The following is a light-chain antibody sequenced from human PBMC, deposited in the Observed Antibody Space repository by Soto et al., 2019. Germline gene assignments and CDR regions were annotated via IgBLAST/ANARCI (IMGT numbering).Light chain of an antibody. CDR2: SAV. CDR3: QQTYRTPPFT. Sequence: DIQVTQSPSSLSASVGDRVTITCRTSQNIRQDLSWYQQKQGSPPKLLIHSAVFLQSGVLSRFTGSGSGTDFALTISSLQADDFAMYFCQQTYRTPPFTFGPGTKVDIK. CDR1: QNIRQD. V-gene: IGKV1-39*01. J-gene: IGKJ3*01.